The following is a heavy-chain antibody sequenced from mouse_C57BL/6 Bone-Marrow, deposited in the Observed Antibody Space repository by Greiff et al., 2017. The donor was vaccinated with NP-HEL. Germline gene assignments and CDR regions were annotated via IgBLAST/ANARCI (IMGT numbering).Heavy chain of an antibody. CDR3: TRWRVYSNSGWFAY. Sequence: EVKVVESGEGLVKPGGSLKLSCAASGFTFSSYAMSWVRQTPEKRLEWVAYISSGGDYIYYADTVKGRFTISRDNARNTLYLQMSSLKSEDTAMYYCTRWRVYSNSGWFAYWGQGTLVTVSA. V-gene: IGHV5-9-1*02. CDR2: ISSGGDYI. J-gene: IGHJ3*01. CDR1: GFTFSSYA. D-gene: IGHD2-5*01.